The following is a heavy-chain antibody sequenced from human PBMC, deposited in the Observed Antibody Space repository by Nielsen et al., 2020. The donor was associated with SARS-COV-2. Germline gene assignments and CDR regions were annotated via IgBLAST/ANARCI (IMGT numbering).Heavy chain of an antibody. CDR1: GFTFSSYA. D-gene: IGHD1-26*01. CDR3: AKWELPLYYFDY. V-gene: IGHV3-23*01. J-gene: IGHJ4*02. Sequence: GESLKISCAASGFTFSSYAMSWVRQAPGKGLEWVSAISGSTGRTHYADSVKGRFTISRDNSKNTLYLQMNSLRAEDTAVYYCAKWELPLYYFDYWGQGTLVTVSS. CDR2: ISGSTGRT.